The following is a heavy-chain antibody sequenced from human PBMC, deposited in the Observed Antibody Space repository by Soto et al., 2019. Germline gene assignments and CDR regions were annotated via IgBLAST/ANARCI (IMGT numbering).Heavy chain of an antibody. Sequence: QVQLVESGGGVVQPGRSVRLSCAASGFTLRSHAMHWVRQAPGKGLEWVAVISYDGDNKYYADSVKGRFTISRDNSKNTLYLQMNSLTVEDTDVYYCARGRVYSSGWYGDYWGQGTLVTVSS. CDR2: ISYDGDNK. V-gene: IGHV3-30-3*01. CDR1: GFTLRSHA. D-gene: IGHD6-13*01. CDR3: ARGRVYSSGWYGDY. J-gene: IGHJ4*02.